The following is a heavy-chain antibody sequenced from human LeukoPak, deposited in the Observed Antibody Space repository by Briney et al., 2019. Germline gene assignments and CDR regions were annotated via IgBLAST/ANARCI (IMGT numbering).Heavy chain of an antibody. CDR3: ARDFVSSGHYPFD. CDR1: GFTFSSYG. D-gene: IGHD3-22*01. V-gene: IGHV3-30*03. Sequence: GGSLRLSCAASGFTFSSYGMHWVRQAPGKGLEWVAVISYDGSNKYYADSVKGRFTISRDNSKNTLYLQMNSLRAEDTAVYYCARDFVSSGHYPFDWGQGTLVTVSS. J-gene: IGHJ4*02. CDR2: ISYDGSNK.